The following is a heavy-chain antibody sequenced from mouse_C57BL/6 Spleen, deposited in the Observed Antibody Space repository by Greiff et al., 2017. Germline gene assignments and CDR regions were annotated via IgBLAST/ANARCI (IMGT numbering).Heavy chain of an antibody. CDR2: IYPGDGDT. CDR1: GYAFSSYW. J-gene: IGHJ1*03. CDR3: ARLSITTVVATRYFDV. D-gene: IGHD1-1*01. V-gene: IGHV1-80*01. Sequence: VQLQQSGAELVKPGASVKISCKASGYAFSSYWMNWVKQRPGKGLEWIGQIYPGDGDTNYNGKFKGKATLTADKSSSTAYMQLSSLTSEDSAVYFCARLSITTVVATRYFDVWGTGTTVTVSS.